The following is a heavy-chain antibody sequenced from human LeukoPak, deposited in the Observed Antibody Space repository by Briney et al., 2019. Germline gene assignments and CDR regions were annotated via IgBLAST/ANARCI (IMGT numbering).Heavy chain of an antibody. J-gene: IGHJ3*02. V-gene: IGHV3-23*01. Sequence: GGSLRLSCAASGFTFSSYAMSWVRQAPGKGLEWVSAISGSGGSTYYADSVKGRFTISRDNSKNTLYLQMNSLRAEDTAAYYCAKDVTIFGSPDAFDIWGQGTMVTVSS. CDR1: GFTFSSYA. D-gene: IGHD3-3*01. CDR3: AKDVTIFGSPDAFDI. CDR2: ISGSGGST.